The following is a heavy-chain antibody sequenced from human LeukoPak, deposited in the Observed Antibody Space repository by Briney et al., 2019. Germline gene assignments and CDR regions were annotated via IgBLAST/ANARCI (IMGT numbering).Heavy chain of an antibody. CDR1: GYTFTSYY. CDR2: INAGGGNT. CDR3: ARGTYYHILTGSIGYYFDY. Sequence: ASVKVSCKASGYTFTSYYMHWVRQAPGQRLEWIGIINAGGGNTSYAQKFQGRVTMTRDTSTSTVYMELSSLRSEDTAVYYCARGTYYHILTGSIGYYFDYWGQGTLVTVSS. V-gene: IGHV1-46*01. D-gene: IGHD3-9*01. J-gene: IGHJ4*02.